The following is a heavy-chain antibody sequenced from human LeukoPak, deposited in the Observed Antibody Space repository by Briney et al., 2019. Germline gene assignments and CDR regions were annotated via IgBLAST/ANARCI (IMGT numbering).Heavy chain of an antibody. V-gene: IGHV1-18*01. CDR1: GDTFTNYG. Sequence: ASVKVSCKAPGDTFTNYGFNWVRQAPGQGLQWMGWISALNGNTTYAQKLQGRVTMTTDTSTITAYMELRSLRSDDTAVYYCARGTWNIMVAKDGMDVWGQGTTVTVSS. CDR3: ARGTWNIMVAKDGMDV. CDR2: ISALNGNT. D-gene: IGHD2-15*01. J-gene: IGHJ6*02.